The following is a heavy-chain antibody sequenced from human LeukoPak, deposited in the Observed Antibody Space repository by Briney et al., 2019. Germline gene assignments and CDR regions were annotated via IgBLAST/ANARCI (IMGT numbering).Heavy chain of an antibody. V-gene: IGHV3-30*04. D-gene: IGHD1-14*01. CDR1: GFTFSNYA. J-gene: IGHJ1*01. CDR3: ATGEGIEYFQH. Sequence: GGSLRLSCAASGFTFSNYAIHWVRQAPGKGLDWVAVISYDGSYKDYADSVKGRFTISRDNSKNTLYLQMNSLRAEDTAVYYCATGEGIEYFQHWGQGTLVTVSS. CDR2: ISYDGSYK.